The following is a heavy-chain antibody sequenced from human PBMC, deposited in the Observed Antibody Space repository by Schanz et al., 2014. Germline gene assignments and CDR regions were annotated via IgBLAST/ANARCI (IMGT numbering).Heavy chain of an antibody. CDR3: ARDQGYATSWHIFDL. CDR2: IKSDGSST. Sequence: EVQLVESGGDLVQPGGSLRLSCAASGFTFSSYWMHWVRQVPGKGLVWVSRIKSDGSSTSYADSVKGRFTISRDNAKNTLYLQMNSLSAEDTAVYYCARDQGYATSWHIFDLWGLGTLVTVSS. D-gene: IGHD1-1*01. CDR1: GFTFSSYW. J-gene: IGHJ4*02. V-gene: IGHV3-74*02.